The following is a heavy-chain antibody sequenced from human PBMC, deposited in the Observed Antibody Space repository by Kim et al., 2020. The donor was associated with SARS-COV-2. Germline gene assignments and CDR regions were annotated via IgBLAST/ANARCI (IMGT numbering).Heavy chain of an antibody. CDR1: GGTFSSYA. CDR2: IIPILGIA. V-gene: IGHV1-69*04. CDR3: ASGYDYVWGSSLNIFDY. D-gene: IGHD3-16*01. Sequence: SVKVSCKASGGTFSSYAISWVRQAPGQGLEWMGRIIPILGIANYAQKFHGRVTITADKSTSTAYMELSSLRSEDTAVYYCASGYDYVWGSSLNIFDYWGQGTLVTVSS. J-gene: IGHJ4*02.